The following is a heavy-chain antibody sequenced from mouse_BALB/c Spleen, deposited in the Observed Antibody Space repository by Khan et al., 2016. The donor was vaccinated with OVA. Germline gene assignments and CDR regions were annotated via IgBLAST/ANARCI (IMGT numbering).Heavy chain of an antibody. J-gene: IGHJ2*01. CDR1: GYSITSDYA. V-gene: IGHV3-2*02. CDR2: ISYSGST. CDR3: ARSIMAN. Sequence: EVQLQESGPGLVKPSQSLSLTCTVTGYSITSDYAWNWIRQFPGNKLEWMGYISYSGSTSYNPSLKSRISITRDTSKNQFFRPLNSVTTEYTATYYCARSIMANGGQGTTLTVSS.